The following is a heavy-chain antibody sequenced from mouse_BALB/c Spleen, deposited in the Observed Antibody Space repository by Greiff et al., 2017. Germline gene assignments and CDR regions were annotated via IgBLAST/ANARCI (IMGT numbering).Heavy chain of an antibody. CDR3: TRGYYGSSWYFVV. J-gene: IGHJ1*01. V-gene: IGHV1-5*01. CDR1: GYSFTSYW. Sequence: VQLQQSGTVLARPGASVKMSCKASGYSFTSYWMHWVKQRPGQGLEWIGAIYPGNSDTSHNQKFKGKAKLTAVTSASTAYMELSSLTNEDSAVYYCTRGYYGSSWYFVVWGAGTTVTVSS. D-gene: IGHD1-1*01. CDR2: IYPGNSDT.